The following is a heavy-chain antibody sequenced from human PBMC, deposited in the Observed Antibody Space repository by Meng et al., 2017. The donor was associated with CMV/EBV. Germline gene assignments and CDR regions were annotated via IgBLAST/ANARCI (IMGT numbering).Heavy chain of an antibody. D-gene: IGHD3-3*01. V-gene: IGHV3-48*04. CDR1: GFTFSSYS. CDR3: ARYYPSLPYYDFWSGYHYYYYYGMDV. CDR2: ISSSGSTI. J-gene: IGHJ6*02. Sequence: GESLKISCAASGFTFSSYSMNWVRQAPGKGLEWVSYISSSGSTIYYADSVKGRFTISRDNAKNSLYLQMNSLRAEDTAVYYCARYYPSLPYYDFWSGYHYYYYYGMDVWGQGTTVTVSS.